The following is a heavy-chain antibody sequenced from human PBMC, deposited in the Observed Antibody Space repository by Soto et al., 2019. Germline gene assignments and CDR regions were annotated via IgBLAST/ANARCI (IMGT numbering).Heavy chain of an antibody. CDR2: IYHSGTT. Sequence: PSETLSLTCTVSGYSISSGYYWGWIRQPPGKGLEWIGSIYHSGTTYYNPSLKSRVTISVDKSKNQFSLKLSSVTAADTAVYYCARETGSGSYYNSGLFDPWGQGTLVTVSS. CDR1: GYSISSGYY. D-gene: IGHD3-10*01. V-gene: IGHV4-38-2*02. CDR3: ARETGSGSYYNSGLFDP. J-gene: IGHJ5*02.